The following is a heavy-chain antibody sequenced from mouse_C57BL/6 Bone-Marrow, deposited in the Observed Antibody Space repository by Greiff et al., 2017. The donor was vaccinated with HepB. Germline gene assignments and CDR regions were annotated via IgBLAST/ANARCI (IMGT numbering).Heavy chain of an antibody. CDR1: GFTFSDAW. Sequence: EVQGVESGGGLVQPGGSMKLSCAASGFTFSDAWMDWVRQSPEKGLEWVAEIRNKANNHATYYAESVKGRFTISRDDSKSSVYLQMNSVRAEDTGIYYCTCNWDGGAMDYWGQGTSVTVSS. D-gene: IGHD4-1*02. CDR3: TCNWDGGAMDY. J-gene: IGHJ4*01. CDR2: IRNKANNHAT. V-gene: IGHV6-6*01.